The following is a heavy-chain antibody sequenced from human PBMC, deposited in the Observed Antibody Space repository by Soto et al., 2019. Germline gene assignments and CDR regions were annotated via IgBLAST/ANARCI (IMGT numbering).Heavy chain of an antibody. CDR2: IYYSGST. J-gene: IGHJ6*03. D-gene: IGHD5-12*01. CDR1: GGSISSGGYY. V-gene: IGHV4-31*03. CDR3: ARSRASLYYYYYMDV. Sequence: PSETLSLTCTVSGGSISSGGYYWSWIRQHPGKGLEWIGYIYYSGSTYYNPSLKSRVTISVDTSNNQFSLKLSSVTAADTAVYYCARSRASLYYYYYMDVWGKGTTVTVSS.